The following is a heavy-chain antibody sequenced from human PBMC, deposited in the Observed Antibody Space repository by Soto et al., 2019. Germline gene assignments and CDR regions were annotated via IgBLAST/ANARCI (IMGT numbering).Heavy chain of an antibody. CDR2: TYYRSQWYN. CDR3: AGDYGGNSRWFDP. D-gene: IGHD2-21*02. J-gene: IGHJ5*02. Sequence: QVQLQQSGPGLVKPSQTLSLTCAISGDSVSSNTAAWNWIRQSPSRGLEWLGRTYYRSQWYNEYAVSVTGRMTINSDTSKNHFSLLLTSVTPDDTTVYYCAGDYGGNSRWFDPCGQGTLVTVSS. CDR1: GDSVSSNTAA. V-gene: IGHV6-1*01.